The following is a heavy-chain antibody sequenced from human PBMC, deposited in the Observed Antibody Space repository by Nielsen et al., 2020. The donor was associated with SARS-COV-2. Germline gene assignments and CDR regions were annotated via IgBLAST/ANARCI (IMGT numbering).Heavy chain of an antibody. CDR2: ISYDGSNK. J-gene: IGHJ4*02. CDR1: GFTFSSYA. D-gene: IGHD6-19*01. Sequence: GESLKISCASSGFTFSSYAMSWVRQAPGKGLEWVAVISYDGSNKYYADSVKGRFTISRDNSKNTLYLQMNSLRAEDTAVYYCARDGSGWYIGYWGQGTLVTVSS. V-gene: IGHV3-30-3*01. CDR3: ARDGSGWYIGY.